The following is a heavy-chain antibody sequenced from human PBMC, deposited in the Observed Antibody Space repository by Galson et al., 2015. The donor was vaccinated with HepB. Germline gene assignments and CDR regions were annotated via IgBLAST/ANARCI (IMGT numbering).Heavy chain of an antibody. CDR1: GYTFTSYY. J-gene: IGHJ6*03. D-gene: IGHD1-20*01. CDR2: INPSGGST. CDR3: ARDIAGTTGYYYYYMDV. V-gene: IGHV1-46*01. Sequence: SVKVSCKASGYTFTSYYMHWVRQAPGQGLEWMGIINPSGGSTSYAQKFQGRVTMTRDTSTSTVYMELSSLRSEDTAVYYCARDIAGTTGYYYYYMDVWGKGTMVTVSS.